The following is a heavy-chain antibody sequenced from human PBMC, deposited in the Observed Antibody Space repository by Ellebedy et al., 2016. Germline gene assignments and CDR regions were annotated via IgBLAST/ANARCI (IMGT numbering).Heavy chain of an antibody. J-gene: IGHJ6*03. CDR1: GYTFTNYG. V-gene: IGHV1-18*01. CDR3: TTGPVYYYYMDV. Sequence: ASVKVSCXASGYTFTNYGISWVRQAPGQGLEWMGWISGYNGNTNYAQKFQGRVTMTTDTSTSTAYMELRSLRSDDTAVYYCTTGPVYYYYMDVWGKGTTVTVSS. CDR2: ISGYNGNT.